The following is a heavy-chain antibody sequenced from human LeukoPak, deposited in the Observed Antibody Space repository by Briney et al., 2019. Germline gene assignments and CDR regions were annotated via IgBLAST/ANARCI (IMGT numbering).Heavy chain of an antibody. Sequence: ASVKVSCKASGYTFTSYDINWVRQATGQGLEWMGWMNPNSGNTGYAQKFQGRVTMTRNTSISTAYMELSSLRSEDTAVYYCARGRRRSGSYAYWGQGTLVTVSS. CDR3: ARGRRRSGSYAY. CDR2: MNPNSGNT. D-gene: IGHD1-26*01. J-gene: IGHJ4*02. CDR1: GYTFTSYD. V-gene: IGHV1-8*01.